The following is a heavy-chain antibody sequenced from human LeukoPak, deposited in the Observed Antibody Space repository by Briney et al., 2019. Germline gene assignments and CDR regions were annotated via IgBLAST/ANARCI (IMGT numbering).Heavy chain of an antibody. V-gene: IGHV3-23*01. Sequence: QSGGSLRLSCAASGFTFSSSGMSWVRQAPGKGLEWVSAISGSGGSTYYADSVKGRFTISRDNAKNSLYLQMNSLRAEDMAVYYCARVRGGSYLDYWGQGTLVTVSS. CDR3: ARVRGGSYLDY. D-gene: IGHD1-26*01. CDR1: GFTFSSSG. J-gene: IGHJ4*02. CDR2: ISGSGGST.